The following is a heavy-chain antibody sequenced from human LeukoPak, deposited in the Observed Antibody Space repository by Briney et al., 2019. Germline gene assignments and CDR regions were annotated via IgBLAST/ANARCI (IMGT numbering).Heavy chain of an antibody. CDR1: GFTFSNYA. CDR2: ISYDGNSQ. D-gene: IGHD1-1*01. CDR3: AKPYPTLTTSAVLDN. J-gene: IGHJ4*02. Sequence: PGRSLRLSCAASGFTFSNYAIHWVRQAPGRGLEWVAAISYDGNSQHYGAPVKGRFTISRDNSKNTVYLQINTLRTEDAAIYYCAKPYPTLTTSAVLDNWGQGTLVTVSS. V-gene: IGHV3-30*18.